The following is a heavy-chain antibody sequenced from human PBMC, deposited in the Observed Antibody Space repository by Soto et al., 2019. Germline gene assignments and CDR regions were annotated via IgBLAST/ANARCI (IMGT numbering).Heavy chain of an antibody. V-gene: IGHV1-46*01. CDR2: INPSGGST. J-gene: IGHJ5*02. CDR3: AREVVAATRQTWFDP. D-gene: IGHD2-15*01. Sequence: QVQLVQSGAEVKKPGASVKVSCKASGYTFTSYYMHWVRQAPGQGLEWMGIINPSGGSTSYAQKFQGRVTMTRDTSTSTVYMELSSLRSEDTAVYYCAREVVAATRQTWFDPWGQGTLVTVSS. CDR1: GYTFTSYY.